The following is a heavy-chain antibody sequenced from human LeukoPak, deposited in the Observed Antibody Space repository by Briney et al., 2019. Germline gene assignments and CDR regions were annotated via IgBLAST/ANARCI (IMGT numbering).Heavy chain of an antibody. Sequence: PGGSLRLSCAASGFTFSSYSMNWVRQAPGKGLEWVSPISSSSRYIYYADSVKGRFTISRDNAKNSLYLQMSSLRDEDTAVYYCARDPLDYWGQGILVTVSS. V-gene: IGHV3-21*03. CDR1: GFTFSSYS. CDR3: ARDPLDY. J-gene: IGHJ4*02. CDR2: ISSSSRYI.